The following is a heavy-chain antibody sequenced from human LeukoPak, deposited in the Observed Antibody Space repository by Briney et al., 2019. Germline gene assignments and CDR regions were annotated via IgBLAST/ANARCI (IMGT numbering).Heavy chain of an antibody. CDR1: GFIVNSYS. D-gene: IGHD5-24*01. Sequence: PGGSLRLSCAASGFIVNSYSMNWVRQAPGKGLEWVSAISSSSNYIYYADSVKGRFTISRDNAKNSLFLQMNNLRAEDTAVYYCARDLRRDGYNRGDYWGQGTLVTVSS. CDR2: ISSSSNYI. CDR3: ARDLRRDGYNRGDY. V-gene: IGHV3-21*01. J-gene: IGHJ4*02.